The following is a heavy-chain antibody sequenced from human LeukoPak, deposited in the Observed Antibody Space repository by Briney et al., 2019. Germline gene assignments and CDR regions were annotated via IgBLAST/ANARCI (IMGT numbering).Heavy chain of an antibody. CDR1: GFTFSTCA. J-gene: IGHJ4*02. V-gene: IGHV3-23*01. CDR2: ISGSGGST. CDR3: AKSSYYDASGYYREYYFDY. Sequence: GGSLRLSCAASGFTFSTCAMSWVRQAPGKGLEWVSSISGSGGSTHYADSVKGRFTISRDKTENTLYLQMNSLRAEDTAVYYCAKSSYYDASGYYREYYFDYWGQGTLVTVSS. D-gene: IGHD3-22*01.